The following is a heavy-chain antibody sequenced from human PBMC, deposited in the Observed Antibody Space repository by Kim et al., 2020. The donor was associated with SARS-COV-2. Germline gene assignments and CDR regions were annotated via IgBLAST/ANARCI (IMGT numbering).Heavy chain of an antibody. Sequence: GGSLRLSCAASGFSFSNYGIHWVRQAPGKGLEWVATIWFDGNTYYADSVEGRFTISRDNSKSTLYLQLNSLRAGDTAVYYCAREARYGSGYHNPPFDYWGQGTLVTVSS. V-gene: IGHV3-33*01. CDR3: AREARYGSGYHNPPFDY. J-gene: IGHJ4*02. CDR1: GFSFSNYG. D-gene: IGHD3-10*01. CDR2: IWFDGNT.